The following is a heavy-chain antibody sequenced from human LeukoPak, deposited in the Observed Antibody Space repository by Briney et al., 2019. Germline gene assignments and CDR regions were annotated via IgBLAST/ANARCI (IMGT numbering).Heavy chain of an antibody. D-gene: IGHD3-16*01. Sequence: ASVKVSCKAFGYSFTRYAMHWVRQAPGQRLEWMGLINAGNGNTKYSQKFQGRVTITRDTSASTVYMKLSSLRSEDTAVYYCARGEIVITFGSSRPGDAFNIWGQGTMVTVSS. CDR1: GYSFTRYA. CDR2: INAGNGNT. J-gene: IGHJ3*02. V-gene: IGHV1-3*01. CDR3: ARGEIVITFGSSRPGDAFNI.